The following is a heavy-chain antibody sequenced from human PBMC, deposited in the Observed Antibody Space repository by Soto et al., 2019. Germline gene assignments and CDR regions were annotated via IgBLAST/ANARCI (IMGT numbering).Heavy chain of an antibody. CDR2: IIPIFGTA. J-gene: IGHJ6*02. V-gene: IGHV1-69*01. CDR1: GGTFSSYA. D-gene: IGHD3-10*01. CDR3: ARVPVSITMVRGIDYYYCYGMDV. Sequence: QVQLVQSGAEVKKPGSSVKVSCKASGGTFSSYAISWVRQAPGQGLEWMGGIIPIFGTANYAQKFQGRVTITADESTSTAYMVLSSLRSEDTAVYYCARVPVSITMVRGIDYYYCYGMDVWGQGTTVTVAS.